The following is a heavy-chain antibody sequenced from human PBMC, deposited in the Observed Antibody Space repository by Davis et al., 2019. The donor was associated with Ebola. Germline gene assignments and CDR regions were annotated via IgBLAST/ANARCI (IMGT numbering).Heavy chain of an antibody. CDR2: ISWKSART. D-gene: IGHD2-2*02. Sequence: PGGSLRLSCAASGFTFDDYAMHWVRQAPGKGLEWVSGISWKSARTGYADSVKGRFTISRDNSENTLYLQMSSLRVEDTAIYYCMKQYCSSTTCYTGGFDIWGQGTMVTVSS. CDR3: MKQYCSSTTCYTGGFDI. J-gene: IGHJ3*02. V-gene: IGHV3-9*01. CDR1: GFTFDDYA.